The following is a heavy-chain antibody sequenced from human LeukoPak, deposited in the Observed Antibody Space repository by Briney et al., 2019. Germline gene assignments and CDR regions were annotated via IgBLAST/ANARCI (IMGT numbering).Heavy chain of an antibody. D-gene: IGHD6-6*01. CDR1: GYTFTSYA. CDR2: INAGNGNT. V-gene: IGHV1-3*01. Sequence: ASVKVSCKASGYTFTSYAMHWVRQAPGQRLEWMGWINAGNGNTKYSQKFQGRVSMTRDTSTSTAYMELSSLRSGDTAIYYCARHVSGIAARPDYWGQGTLVTVSS. J-gene: IGHJ4*02. CDR3: ARHVSGIAARPDY.